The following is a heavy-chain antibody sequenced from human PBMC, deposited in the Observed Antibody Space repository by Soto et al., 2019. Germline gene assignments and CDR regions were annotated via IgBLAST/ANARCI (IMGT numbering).Heavy chain of an antibody. CDR3: ARIRSRGSGWYVDS. V-gene: IGHV3-11*01. CDR2: ISTSGSTI. D-gene: IGHD6-19*01. J-gene: IGHJ4*02. Sequence: GSLRLSCAASGFTFSDYYMTWSRQAPGQGLEWVSYISTSGSTIYYADSVKGRFTISRDNAKDSLYLQMNSLRAEDTAVYYCARIRSRGSGWYVDSWGQGTLVTVSS. CDR1: GFTFSDYY.